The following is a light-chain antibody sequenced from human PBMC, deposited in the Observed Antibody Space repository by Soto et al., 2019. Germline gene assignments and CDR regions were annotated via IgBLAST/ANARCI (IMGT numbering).Light chain of an antibody. Sequence: DIQLTQSPSFLSASVGDRVTITGRASQGINSYLAWYQQKPGKAPKLLIYAASTLPSGVPSRFSGSGSGTEFTLTITSLQREDFATYYCQQLNSSPQTFGQGTKLEIK. CDR1: QGINSY. V-gene: IGKV1-9*01. J-gene: IGKJ2*01. CDR3: QQLNSSPQT. CDR2: AAS.